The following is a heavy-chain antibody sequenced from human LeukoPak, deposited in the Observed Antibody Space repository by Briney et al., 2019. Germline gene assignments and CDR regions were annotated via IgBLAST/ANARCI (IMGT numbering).Heavy chain of an antibody. V-gene: IGHV3-7*01. CDR1: GFTFTSHR. CDR2: MNLDGSEK. J-gene: IGHJ4*02. D-gene: IGHD2-8*01. CDR3: ASDAPYCTDGVCYTRFDY. Sequence: PGGSLRLSCAASGFTFTSHRMSWVRQAPGKGLGWVARMNLDGSEKYYVDSVKGRFTISRDNAKTSLYLEMNSLRTEDTAVYYGASDAPYCTDGVCYTRFDYWGQGTLVTVSS.